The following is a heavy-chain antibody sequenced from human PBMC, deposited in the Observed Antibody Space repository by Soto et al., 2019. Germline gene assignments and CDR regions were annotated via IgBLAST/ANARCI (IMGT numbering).Heavy chain of an antibody. CDR2: INAANGDT. CDR1: GYTFTSYG. D-gene: IGHD3-10*01. CDR3: AVDYYGSGT. J-gene: IGHJ5*02. Sequence: QVQLVQSGTEVNKPGASVKVSCKASGYTFTSYGIHWVRQAPGQRLEWMGWINAANGDTKYSPKFQGRVTITRDTSASTAYMELSSLRSEDTAVYYCAVDYYGSGTWGQGPLVTVSS. V-gene: IGHV1-3*01.